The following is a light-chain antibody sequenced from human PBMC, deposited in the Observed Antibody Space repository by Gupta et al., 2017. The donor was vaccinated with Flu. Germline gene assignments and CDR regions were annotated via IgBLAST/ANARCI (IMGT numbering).Light chain of an antibody. CDR3: QTWGTGIGV. CDR2: LNSDGSH. CDR1: SGHSSYA. V-gene: IGLV4-69*01. J-gene: IGLJ2*01. Sequence: QLVLTQSPSASASLGASVKLTCTLSSGHSSYASAWHQQQPEKGPRYLMKLNSDGSHTKGDGIPDRFSGSSSGAERYLTISSLQAEDEDDYYCQTWGTGIGVFGGGTKLTVL.